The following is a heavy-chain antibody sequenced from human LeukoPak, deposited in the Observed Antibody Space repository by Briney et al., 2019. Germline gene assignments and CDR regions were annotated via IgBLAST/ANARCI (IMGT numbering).Heavy chain of an antibody. V-gene: IGHV1-2*02. D-gene: IGHD3-10*01. CDR1: GYTFTGYY. Sequence: ASVKVSCKASGYTFTGYYMHWVRQAPGQGLEWMGWINPNSGGTNYAQKFQGRVTMTRDTSISTAYMELSRLRSDDTAVYYCAREIWFGDNWFDPWGQGTLVTVSS. J-gene: IGHJ5*02. CDR2: INPNSGGT. CDR3: AREIWFGDNWFDP.